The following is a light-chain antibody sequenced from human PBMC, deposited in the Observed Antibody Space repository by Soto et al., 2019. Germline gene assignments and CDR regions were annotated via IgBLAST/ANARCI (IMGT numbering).Light chain of an antibody. CDR1: QSLHIY. Sequence: EIVLTQSPATLSLSPGERATLSCRASQSLHIYLAWYQQKPGQAPRLLIYDTSNRATGIPARFSGSGSETDFTLTISTLDSEDFAVYCCQQRRSLHISFGRGTRLEIK. CDR3: QQRRSLHIS. CDR2: DTS. V-gene: IGKV3-11*01. J-gene: IGKJ5*01.